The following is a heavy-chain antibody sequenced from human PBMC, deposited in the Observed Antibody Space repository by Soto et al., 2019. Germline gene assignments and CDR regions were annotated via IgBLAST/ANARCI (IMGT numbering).Heavy chain of an antibody. J-gene: IGHJ5*02. Sequence: GEFLQICCKAAGCSLTTSWFVWVRQMPGKGLEWMGIIYLSDSDTIYSPSAQGHFTISADQSIKTAYLQWSSLKASDTAIYYWATTFDYNGYFDPWGQGTQVTVSS. V-gene: IGHV5-51*01. CDR1: GCSLTTSW. D-gene: IGHD4-4*01. CDR2: IYLSDSDT. CDR3: ATTFDYNGYFDP.